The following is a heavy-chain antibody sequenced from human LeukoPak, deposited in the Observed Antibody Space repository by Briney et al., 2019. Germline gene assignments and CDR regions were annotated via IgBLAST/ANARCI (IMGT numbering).Heavy chain of an antibody. CDR3: ACYKIVERNFDF. CDR1: GGSISSYY. V-gene: IGHV4-59*01. Sequence: PSETLSLTCTVSGGSISSYYWSWIRQPPGKGLEWIGNVHYSLSSNYSPSLESRVTISMDTSQRQFSLKLTSVTAADTAVYYCACYKIVERNFDFWGQGMLVTVSS. D-gene: IGHD5-24*01. J-gene: IGHJ4*02. CDR2: VHYSLSS.